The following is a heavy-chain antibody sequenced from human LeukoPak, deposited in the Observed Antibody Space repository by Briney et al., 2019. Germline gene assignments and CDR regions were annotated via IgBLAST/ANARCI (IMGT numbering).Heavy chain of an antibody. CDR2: ISAYSGNT. J-gene: IGHJ6*02. CDR3: ARDGVEMATYYYYAMDV. CDR1: GFTFTSYG. V-gene: IGHV1-18*04. Sequence: ASVKVSCKASGFTFTSYGFNWVRQAPGQGLEWMGWISAYSGNTNFVQKFQGRVTMTTDTSTSTVYMELRSLRSDDTAVYYCARDGVEMATYYYYAMDVWGQGTTVTVSS. D-gene: IGHD5-24*01.